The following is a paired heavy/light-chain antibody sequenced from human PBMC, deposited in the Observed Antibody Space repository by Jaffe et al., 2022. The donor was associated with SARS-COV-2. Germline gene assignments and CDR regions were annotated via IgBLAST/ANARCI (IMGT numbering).Heavy chain of an antibody. V-gene: IGHV3-30-3*01. CDR1: GFTFSSYA. CDR2: ISYDGSNK. D-gene: IGHD3-22*01. CDR3: ARDPVTMIVVVIIGAYGMDV. Sequence: QVQLVESGGGVVQPGRSLRLSCAASGFTFSSYAMHWVRQAPGKGLEWVAVISYDGSNKYYADSVKGRFTISRDNSKNTLYLQMNSLRAEDTAVYYCARDPVTMIVVVIIGAYGMDVWGQGTTVTVSS. J-gene: IGHJ6*02.
Light chain of an antibody. V-gene: IGKV2-24*01. CDR2: KIS. CDR1: QSLVHSDGNTY. CDR3: MQATQFPFT. Sequence: DIVMTQTPLSSPVTLGQPASISCRSSQSLVHSDGNTYLSWLQQRPGQPPRLLIYKISNRFSGVPDRFSGSGAGTDFTLKISRVEAEDVGVYYCMQATQFPFTFGGGTKVEIK. J-gene: IGKJ4*01.